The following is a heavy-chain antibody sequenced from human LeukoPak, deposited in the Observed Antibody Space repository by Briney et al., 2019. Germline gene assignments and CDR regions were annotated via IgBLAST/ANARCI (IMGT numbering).Heavy chain of an antibody. V-gene: IGHV4-39*07. Sequence: SETLSLTCSVSGGSISSSNYYWGWIRQPPGKGLEWIGSISNTGGTHYSPSLKSRVTISLDASRNQFSLRLASVTVADTAVYYCASLPFRIPLWTMDVWGQGTTVIVSS. CDR1: GGSISSSNYY. J-gene: IGHJ6*02. CDR3: ASLPFRIPLWTMDV. D-gene: IGHD1-1*01. CDR2: ISNTGGT.